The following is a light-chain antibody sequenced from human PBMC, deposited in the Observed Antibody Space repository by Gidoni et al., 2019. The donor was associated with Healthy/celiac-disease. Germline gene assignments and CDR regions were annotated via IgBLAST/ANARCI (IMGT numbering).Light chain of an antibody. J-gene: IGLJ1*01. V-gene: IGLV1-47*01. CDR3: AAWDDSLSGYV. CDR2: RNN. CDR1: SSNIGSNY. Sequence: LTQPPSASGTPGQRVTISCSGSSSNIGSNYVYWYQQLPGTAPKLLIYRNNQRPSGVPDRFSGSKSGTSASLAISGLRSEAEADYYCAAWDDSLSGYVFGTGTKVTVL.